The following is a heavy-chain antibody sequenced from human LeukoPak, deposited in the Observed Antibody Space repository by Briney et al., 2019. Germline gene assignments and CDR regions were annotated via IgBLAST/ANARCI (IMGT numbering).Heavy chain of an antibody. D-gene: IGHD5-18*01. CDR3: AKVRGGYTYGGYFDN. V-gene: IGHV3-23*01. CDR2: ITDSGDGT. Sequence: GGSLRLSCAASGFTFSSSAMSWVRQVPGKGLEWVSSITDSGDGTYYADSVKGRFTISRDDSKNTLYLQMNSLRAEDTAVYYCAKVRGGYTYGGYFDNWGQGTLVTVSS. CDR1: GFTFSSSA. J-gene: IGHJ4*02.